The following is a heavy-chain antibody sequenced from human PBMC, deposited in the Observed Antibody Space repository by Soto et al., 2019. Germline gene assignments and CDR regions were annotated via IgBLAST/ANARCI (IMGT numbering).Heavy chain of an antibody. CDR3: ARDLCCSGGSCYPSCGYYMDV. V-gene: IGHV1-46*03. D-gene: IGHD2-15*01. CDR1: GYTFPRYY. J-gene: IGHJ6*03. CDR2: INPSGGST. Sequence: ASVKVSCKASGYTFPRYYMNWVRQAPGQGLEWRGIINPSGGSTSYAQKFQGRVTMTRDTSTSTVYMELSSLRSEDTAVYYCARDLCCSGGSCYPSCGYYMDVWGKGTTVTVSS.